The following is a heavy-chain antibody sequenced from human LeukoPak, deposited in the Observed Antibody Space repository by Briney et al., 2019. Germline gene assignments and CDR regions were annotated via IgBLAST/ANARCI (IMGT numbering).Heavy chain of an antibody. D-gene: IGHD7-27*01. CDR1: GFTFSSFA. CDR3: ARIINWGYDY. J-gene: IGHJ4*02. V-gene: IGHV3-64*02. Sequence: AGSLRLSCAASGFTFSSFAMHWVRQPPGKGLEYVTAISSNGRSRYYADSVKGRFTISRDNSKNTLYLQMGSLRAEDTAVYSCARIINWGYDYWGQGTLVTVSS. CDR2: ISSNGRSR.